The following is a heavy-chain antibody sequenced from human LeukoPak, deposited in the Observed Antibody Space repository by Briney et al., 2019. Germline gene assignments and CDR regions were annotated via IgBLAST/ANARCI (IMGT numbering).Heavy chain of an antibody. J-gene: IGHJ4*02. D-gene: IGHD3-10*01. CDR1: GGPISNYY. CDR2: IYYNGGT. V-gene: IGHV4-59*01. Sequence: PSETLSLTCTVSGGPISNYYWSWIRQPPGKGLEWIGYIYYNGGTNYNPSLKSRVTISVDTSKNQFSLKLSSVTAADTAVYYCARVVRGVKDYWGQGTLVTVSS. CDR3: ARVVRGVKDY.